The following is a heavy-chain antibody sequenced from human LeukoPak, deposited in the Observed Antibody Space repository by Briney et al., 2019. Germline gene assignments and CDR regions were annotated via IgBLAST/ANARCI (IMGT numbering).Heavy chain of an antibody. CDR2: IYYSGST. J-gene: IGHJ5*02. Sequence: SETLCLTCTVSGGSISSGGYYWSWIRQHPGKGLEWIGYIYYSGSTYYNPSLKSRVTISVDTSKNQFSLKLSSVTAADTAVYYCARGGTAMVWDWFDPWGQGTLVTVSS. CDR3: ARGGTAMVWDWFDP. V-gene: IGHV4-31*03. CDR1: GGSISSGGYY. D-gene: IGHD5-18*01.